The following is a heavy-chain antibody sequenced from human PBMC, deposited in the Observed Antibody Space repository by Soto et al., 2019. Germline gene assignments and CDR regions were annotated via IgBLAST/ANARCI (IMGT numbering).Heavy chain of an antibody. J-gene: IGHJ6*02. CDR1: GGSISSGGYS. Sequence: PSETLSLTCAVSGGSISSGGYSWRWIRQPPGKGLEWIGYIYHSGSTYYNPSHKSRVTISVDTSKNQFSLKLSSVTAADTAVYYCARDISGTNYYYYGMDVWGQGTTVTVSS. CDR2: IYHSGST. CDR3: ARDISGTNYYYYGMDV. V-gene: IGHV4-30-2*01. D-gene: IGHD1-20*01.